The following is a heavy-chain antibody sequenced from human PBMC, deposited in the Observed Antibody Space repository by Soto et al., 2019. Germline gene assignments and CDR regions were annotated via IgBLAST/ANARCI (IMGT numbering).Heavy chain of an antibody. CDR2: IYNSGST. J-gene: IGHJ4*02. Sequence: QVQLQESGPGLVEPSQTLSLTCTVSGGSVSSGGYFWSWIRQPPGEGLEWIGHIYNSGSTYSNPTLRGRVTISVDTSKSQFSLKLSSVTAADTAVYYWARGPSADKIDFWGQGTLVTVSS. D-gene: IGHD3-3*01. CDR1: GGSVSSGGYF. V-gene: IGHV4-30-4*01. CDR3: ARGPSADKIDF.